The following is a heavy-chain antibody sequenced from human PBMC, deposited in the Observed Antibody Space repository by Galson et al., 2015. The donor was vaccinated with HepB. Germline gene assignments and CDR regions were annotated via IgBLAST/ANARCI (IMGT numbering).Heavy chain of an antibody. J-gene: IGHJ4*02. Sequence: SLRLSCAASGFTFSRYWMSWVRQAPGKGLEWVANIKHDGSEKYYVDSVQGRFTISRDNAKNSLYLQVNSLRAEDTAVYYCARYSSGNYGDYWGQGTLVTVSS. V-gene: IGHV3-7*01. CDR1: GFTFSRYW. CDR2: IKHDGSEK. D-gene: IGHD1-26*01. CDR3: ARYSSGNYGDY.